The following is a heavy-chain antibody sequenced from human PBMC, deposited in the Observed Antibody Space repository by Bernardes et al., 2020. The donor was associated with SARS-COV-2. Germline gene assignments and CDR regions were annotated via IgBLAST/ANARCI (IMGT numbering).Heavy chain of an antibody. CDR3: ARHGLASITIFGVVTLGGWFDP. V-gene: IGHV4-34*01. CDR2: INHSGST. Sequence: SETLSLTCAVYGGSFSGYYWSWIRQPPGKGLEWIGEINHSGSTNYNPSLKSRVTISVDTSKNQFSLKLSSVTAADTAVYYCARHGLASITIFGVVTLGGWFDPWGQGTLVTVSS. CDR1: GGSFSGYY. J-gene: IGHJ5*02. D-gene: IGHD3-3*01.